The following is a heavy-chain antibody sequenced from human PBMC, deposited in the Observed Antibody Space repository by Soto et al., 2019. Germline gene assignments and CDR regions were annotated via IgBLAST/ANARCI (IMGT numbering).Heavy chain of an antibody. V-gene: IGHV4-61*01. D-gene: IGHD2-2*01. J-gene: IGHJ6*02. Sequence: SETLSLTCTVSGGSVSSGSYYWSWIRQPPGKGLEWIGEIYHSGSTNYNPSLKSRVTISLDKSKNQFSLKLTSVTAADSAVYYCARDDHIVVVPTSLGVMDVWGQGTTVTVSS. CDR2: IYHSGST. CDR3: ARDDHIVVVPTSLGVMDV. CDR1: GGSVSSGSYY.